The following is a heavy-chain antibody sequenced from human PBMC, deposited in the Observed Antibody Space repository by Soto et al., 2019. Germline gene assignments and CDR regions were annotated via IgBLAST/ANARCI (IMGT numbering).Heavy chain of an antibody. J-gene: IGHJ6*03. V-gene: IGHV3-11*01. D-gene: IGHD2-2*01. Sequence: QVQLVESGGGLVKPGGSLRLSCAASGFTFSDYYMSWIRQAPGKGLEWVSYISSSGSTIYYADSVKGRFTISRDNAKNSLYLQMNSLRDEDTAVYYCATERLANCSSTSCSFDYYYYMDVWGKGTTVTVSS. CDR1: GFTFSDYY. CDR3: ATERLANCSSTSCSFDYYYYMDV. CDR2: ISSSGSTI.